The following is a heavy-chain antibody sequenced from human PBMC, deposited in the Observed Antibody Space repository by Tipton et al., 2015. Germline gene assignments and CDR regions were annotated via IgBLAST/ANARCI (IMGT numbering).Heavy chain of an antibody. Sequence: TLSLTCNVSADSTDSITSYYWSWIRQSPGKGLEWIGYISFSDTTHYNPSLKSRITISLNTSKNQFSLKMSSVTAADTAVYFCARDLEHGMDVWGQGTTVTVS. CDR3: ARDLEHGMDV. CDR2: ISFSDTT. V-gene: IGHV4-59*01. J-gene: IGHJ6*02. CDR1: ADSTDSITSYY.